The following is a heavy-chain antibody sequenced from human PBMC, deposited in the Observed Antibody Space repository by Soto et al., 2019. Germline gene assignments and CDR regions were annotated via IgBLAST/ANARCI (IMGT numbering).Heavy chain of an antibody. J-gene: IGHJ4*02. CDR1: GYTFTSYG. CDR2: ISAYNGNT. D-gene: IGHD6-19*01. CDR3: ARVGSGWTRPDDY. V-gene: IGHV1-18*01. Sequence: QVQLVQSGAEVKKPGASVKVSCKASGYTFTSYGISWVRQAPGQGLEWMGWISAYNGNTNYAQKLQGRVTMTTDTPTSTAYMKLRSLRADDTAVYYWARVGSGWTRPDDYWGQGTLVTVSS.